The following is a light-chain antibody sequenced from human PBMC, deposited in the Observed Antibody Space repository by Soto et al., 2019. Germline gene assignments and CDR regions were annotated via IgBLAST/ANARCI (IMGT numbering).Light chain of an antibody. CDR2: EVS. Sequence: QSALTQPASVSGSPGQSITISCTGTSSDVGSYNYVSWYQQHPGKAPKLVIYEVSTRPSGVSSRFSGSKSGNTASLTISGLQAEDEADYYCSSYSSSSTVFGTGTKLTVL. V-gene: IGLV2-14*01. CDR1: SSDVGSYNY. CDR3: SSYSSSSTV. J-gene: IGLJ1*01.